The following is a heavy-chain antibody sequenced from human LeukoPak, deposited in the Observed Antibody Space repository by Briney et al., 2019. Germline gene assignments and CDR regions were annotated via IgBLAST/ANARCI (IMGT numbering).Heavy chain of an antibody. CDR3: ARVGMIQPSGYFDY. D-gene: IGHD3-22*01. V-gene: IGHV4-59*01. CDR2: IYYSGGT. Sequence: SETLSLTCPVSGGSISGYYWSWIRQPPGKGLEWIGYIYYSGGTNYNPSRTSRATISVDTPKNQFSLKLSSLAAADTALYYCARVGMIQPSGYFDYGGQGTLVTVP. J-gene: IGHJ4*02. CDR1: GGSISGYY.